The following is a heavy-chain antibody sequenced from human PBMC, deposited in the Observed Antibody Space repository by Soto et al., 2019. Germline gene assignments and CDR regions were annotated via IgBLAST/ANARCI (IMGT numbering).Heavy chain of an antibody. CDR1: GGTFSSYA. V-gene: IGHV1-69*13. CDR3: GKLGERARGCCSDCYFGYFDY. CDR2: IIPIFGTA. Sequence: SVKVSCKASGGTFSSYAISWVRQAPGQGLEWMGGIIPIFGTANYAQKFQGRVTITADESTSTAYMELSSLRSEDTAVYYCGKLGERARGCCSDCYFGYFDYWGQGTLVTVSS. J-gene: IGHJ4*02. D-gene: IGHD2-21*02.